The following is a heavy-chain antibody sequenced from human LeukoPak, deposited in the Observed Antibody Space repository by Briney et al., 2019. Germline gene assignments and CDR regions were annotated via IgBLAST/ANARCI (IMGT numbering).Heavy chain of an antibody. Sequence: SVKVSCKASGGTFSSYAISWVRQAPGQGLEWMGRIIPILGIANYAQKFQGRVTITADKSTSTAYVELSSLRSEDTAVYYCAREHYYDSSGPKGVFDYWGQGTLVTVSS. J-gene: IGHJ4*02. V-gene: IGHV1-69*04. CDR1: GGTFSSYA. D-gene: IGHD3-22*01. CDR2: IIPILGIA. CDR3: AREHYYDSSGPKGVFDY.